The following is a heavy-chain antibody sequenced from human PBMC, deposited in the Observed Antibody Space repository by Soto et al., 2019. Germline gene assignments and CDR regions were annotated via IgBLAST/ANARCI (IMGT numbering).Heavy chain of an antibody. D-gene: IGHD6-19*01. CDR1: GYTFTSYT. CDR3: AKGGRQWLVTSDFNY. J-gene: IGHJ4*02. CDR2: INAGNGNT. Sequence: QVQLVQSGAEEKKPGASVKVSCKASGYTFTSYTMHWVRQAPGQRLEWMGWINAGNGNTKYSQNFQGRVTISRDSSKNTVSLEMTSLRAEDTAVYYCAKGGRQWLVTSDFNYWGQGALVTVSS. V-gene: IGHV1-3*05.